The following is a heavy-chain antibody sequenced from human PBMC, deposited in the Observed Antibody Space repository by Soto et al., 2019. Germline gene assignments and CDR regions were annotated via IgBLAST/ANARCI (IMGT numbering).Heavy chain of an antibody. J-gene: IGHJ4*02. D-gene: IGHD3-22*01. CDR3: AKDTYYHDSSGYYVFDY. Sequence: QVQLVESGGGVVQPGRSLRLSCADSGFTFTDYGMHWVRQAPGKGLEWVAVISYDGSNKNYADSVKGRFTISRDNSKNTLYLKINSLRAEDTAVYYCAKDTYYHDSSGYYVFDYWGQGTLVTVSS. V-gene: IGHV3-30*18. CDR2: ISYDGSNK. CDR1: GFTFTDYG.